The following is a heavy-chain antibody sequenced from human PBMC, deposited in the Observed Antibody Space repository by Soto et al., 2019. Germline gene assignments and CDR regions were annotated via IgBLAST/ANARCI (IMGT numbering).Heavy chain of an antibody. CDR2: TYFRSKWYN. CDR3: AKGDNLGPKTGYAFDP. D-gene: IGHD5-12*01. V-gene: IGHV6-1*01. CDR1: GDSVSSNTAS. J-gene: IGHJ5*02. Sequence: PSQTLSLTCAISGDSVSSNTASLNWIRQSPSGGLEWLGRTYFRSKWYNDYAVSVKSRIIINPDTSNNQFSLQLNSVTPEDTAVYFCAKGDNLGPKTGYAFDPWGQGIMVTVSS.